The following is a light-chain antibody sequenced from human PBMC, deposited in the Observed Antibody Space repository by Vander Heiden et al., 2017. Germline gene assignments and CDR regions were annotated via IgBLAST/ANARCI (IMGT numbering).Light chain of an antibody. CDR2: CAS. CDR1: QTVSTD. Sequence: EIVMTQSPVSLSVSPGERATLASRASQTVSTDLAWYQQIRGQAPRLLIYCASTRATGVPARFSGSGSGTEFTLTISSLQSEDFVVYYCQQYHSWPLTFGGGTKVEI. V-gene: IGKV3-15*01. J-gene: IGKJ4*01. CDR3: QQYHSWPLT.